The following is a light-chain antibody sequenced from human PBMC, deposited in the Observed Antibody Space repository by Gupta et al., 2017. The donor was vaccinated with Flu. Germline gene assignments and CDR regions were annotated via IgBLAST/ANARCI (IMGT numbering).Light chain of an antibody. J-gene: IGKJ2*01. CDR2: AAS. Sequence: GDRVTITCRASQVIRSYLGWYQQKPGKAPKLLIYAASNLQSGVPSRFSGSGSGREYTLTIRSLQPEDFATYFCQQVNSYPYTFGQGTKVEIK. CDR3: QQVNSYPYT. V-gene: IGKV1-9*01. CDR1: QVIRSY.